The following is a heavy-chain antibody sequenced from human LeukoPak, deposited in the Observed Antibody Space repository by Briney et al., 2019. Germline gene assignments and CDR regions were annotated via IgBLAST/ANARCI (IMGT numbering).Heavy chain of an antibody. CDR2: INPNSGGT. V-gene: IGHV1-2*02. D-gene: IGHD5-24*01. J-gene: IGHJ4*02. CDR3: ATDLRDGYNYVGY. CDR1: GYTFTGYY. Sequence: WASVKVSCKASGYTFTGYYMHWVRQAPGQGLEWMGWINPNSGGTNYAQKFQGRVTMTEDTSTDTAYMELSSLRSEDTAVYYCATDLRDGYNYVGYWGQGTLVTVSS.